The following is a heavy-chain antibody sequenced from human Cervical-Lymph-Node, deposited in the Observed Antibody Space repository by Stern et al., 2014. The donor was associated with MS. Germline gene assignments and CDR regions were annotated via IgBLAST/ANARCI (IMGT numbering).Heavy chain of an antibody. V-gene: IGHV4-31*03. Sequence: VQLEESGPGLVKPSQTLSLSCSVSGASISSGGYYWTWIRQHPGKGLEWIGYMYNSGNTYYNPSLKSRVTISGDTSENQFSLQLKSVTAAYTAVYYCARGARNGVFDPWGQGTLVTVSS. CDR3: ARGARNGVFDP. CDR1: GASISSGGYY. J-gene: IGHJ5*02. D-gene: IGHD1-1*01. CDR2: MYNSGNT.